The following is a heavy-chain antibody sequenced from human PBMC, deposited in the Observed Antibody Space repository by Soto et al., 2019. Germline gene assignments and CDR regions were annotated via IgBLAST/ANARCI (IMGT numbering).Heavy chain of an antibody. CDR3: THRLCDSSCYWDVGYFDY. CDR2: IYWDNDK. Sequence: QITLKESGPTLVKPTQTLTLTCTFSGFSLSTTGVGVGWIRQPPGKALEWLALIYWDNDKRYSPSLRSRLSATNITPNNQVTLTATDTDPADTLPYFCTHRLCDSSCYWDVGYFDYGGPGSLVTVSS. J-gene: IGHJ4*02. V-gene: IGHV2-5*02. CDR1: GFSLSTTGVG. D-gene: IGHD2-15*01.